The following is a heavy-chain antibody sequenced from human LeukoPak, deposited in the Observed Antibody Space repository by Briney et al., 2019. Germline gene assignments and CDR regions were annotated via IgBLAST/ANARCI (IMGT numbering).Heavy chain of an antibody. J-gene: IGHJ4*02. CDR3: ARVLGIAARRSDY. CDR1: GFTFSSYS. D-gene: IGHD6-6*01. CDR2: ISSSSTI. Sequence: QTGGSLRLSCAASGFTFSSYSMNWVRQAPGKGLEWVSYISSSSTIYYADSVKGRFTISRDNAQNSLYLQMNSLRAEDTAVYYCARVLGIAARRSDYWGQGTLVTVSS. V-gene: IGHV3-48*01.